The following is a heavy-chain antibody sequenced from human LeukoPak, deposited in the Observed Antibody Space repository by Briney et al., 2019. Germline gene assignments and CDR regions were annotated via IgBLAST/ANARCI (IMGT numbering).Heavy chain of an antibody. CDR1: GFTFSSFG. Sequence: GGSLRLSCAAAGFTFSSFGMHWVRQAPGKGLEWVAVISYDGSNIYYADSVKGRCTISRDSSKNTVYLQMNSLRAEDTAVYYCAKDRMATIIGEFDYWGQGTLVTVSS. V-gene: IGHV3-30*18. D-gene: IGHD5-24*01. CDR3: AKDRMATIIGEFDY. J-gene: IGHJ4*02. CDR2: ISYDGSNI.